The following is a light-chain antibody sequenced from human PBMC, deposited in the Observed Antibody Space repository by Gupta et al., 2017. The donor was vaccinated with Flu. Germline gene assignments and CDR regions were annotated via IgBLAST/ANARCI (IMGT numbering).Light chain of an antibody. CDR2: DDY. J-gene: IGLJ2*01. V-gene: IGLV3-21*02. CDR3: QVWDSDVDPVV. Sequence: SYVLTQPPSVSEAPGQTARFTGGGDNLGNKNVNWYQQKPGQAPVLVVYDDYDRPSGIPERFSGSNSGNTATLTISRVEAGDEADYYCQVWDSDVDPVVFGGGTKLTVL. CDR1: NLGNKN.